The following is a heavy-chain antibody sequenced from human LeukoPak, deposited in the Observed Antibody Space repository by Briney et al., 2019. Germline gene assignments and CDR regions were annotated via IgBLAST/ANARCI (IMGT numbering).Heavy chain of an antibody. D-gene: IGHD3/OR15-3a*01. Sequence: ASVKVSCKASGGTFSSYAISWVRQAPGQGLEWMGGIIPIFGTANYAQKFQGKVTITADESTSTAYMELSSLRSEDTAVHYCARVLDDSPTEYYFDYWGQGTLVTVSS. CDR3: ARVLDDSPTEYYFDY. CDR2: IIPIFGTA. CDR1: GGTFSSYA. J-gene: IGHJ4*02. V-gene: IGHV1-69*13.